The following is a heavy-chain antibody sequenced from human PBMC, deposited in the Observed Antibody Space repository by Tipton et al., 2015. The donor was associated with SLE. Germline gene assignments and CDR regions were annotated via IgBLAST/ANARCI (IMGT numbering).Heavy chain of an antibody. CDR2: IRYDGNIN. V-gene: IGHV3-30*02. CDR1: GFTFSAYD. Sequence: SLRLSCTASGFTFSAYDMHWVRQAPGKGLEWMAFIRYDGNINYYADSVKGRLSISRDNSKNTLYLQMNSLRTEDTAIYYCAKDSTTVMHYFDYWGRGALVTVSS. D-gene: IGHD4-11*01. CDR3: AKDSTTVMHYFDY. J-gene: IGHJ4*02.